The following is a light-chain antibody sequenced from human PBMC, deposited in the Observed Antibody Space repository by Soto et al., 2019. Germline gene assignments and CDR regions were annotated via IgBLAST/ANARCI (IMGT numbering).Light chain of an antibody. CDR2: RAS. Sequence: QMTQSPHTLSASVGDRVTITCRASQNIDNWLAWYQHKPGKPPKLLIYRASSLETGVPSRFSGSGSGTEFSLTISNLQSVDSATYYCQEYNSYFGGGTKVEIK. V-gene: IGKV1-5*03. J-gene: IGKJ4*01. CDR3: QEYNSY. CDR1: QNIDNW.